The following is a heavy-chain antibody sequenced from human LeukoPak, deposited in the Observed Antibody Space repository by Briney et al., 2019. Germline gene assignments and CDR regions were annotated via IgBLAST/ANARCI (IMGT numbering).Heavy chain of an antibody. J-gene: IGHJ6*02. CDR2: INHSGST. CDR3: ASYVTDCSSTSCLPDYYYYYGMDV. CDR1: GGSFSGYY. D-gene: IGHD2-2*01. Sequence: SETLSLTCAVYGGSFSGYYWSWIRQPPGKGLEWIGEINHSGSTNYNPSLKSRVTISVDTSKNQFSLKLSSVTAADTAVYYCASYVTDCSSTSCLPDYYYYYGMDVWGQGTTVTVSS. V-gene: IGHV4-34*01.